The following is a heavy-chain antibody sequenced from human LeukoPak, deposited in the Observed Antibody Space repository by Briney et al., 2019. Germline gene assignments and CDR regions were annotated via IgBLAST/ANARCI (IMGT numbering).Heavy chain of an antibody. CDR2: IYYSGGT. CDR3: ARQGYTYGNFDY. Sequence: PSETLSLTCTVSGGSIGTYYWSWIRQPPGKGLEWIGYIYYSGGTSYNPSLESRVTISVGTSNNQFSLKLSSVTAADTAVYFCARQGYTYGNFDYWGQGTLVTVSS. D-gene: IGHD5-18*01. CDR1: GGSIGTYY. V-gene: IGHV4-59*01. J-gene: IGHJ4*02.